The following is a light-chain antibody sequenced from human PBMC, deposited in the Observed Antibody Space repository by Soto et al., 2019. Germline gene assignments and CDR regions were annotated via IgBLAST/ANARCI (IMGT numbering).Light chain of an antibody. CDR2: GAS. J-gene: IGKJ4*01. Sequence: EIVLTQSPGTLSSPPWQRANLSCIASQSVSRNYLAWYQHKPGQAPRLLIYGASKRATGFPARFSGSGSGTDFTLTISSLQPEDFATYFCKQSSAFPLNCGGGTKGDI. V-gene: IGKV3-20*01. CDR3: KQSSAFPLN. CDR1: QSVSRNY.